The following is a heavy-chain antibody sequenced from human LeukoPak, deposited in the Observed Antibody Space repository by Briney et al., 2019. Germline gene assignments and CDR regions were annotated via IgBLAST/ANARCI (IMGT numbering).Heavy chain of an antibody. CDR2: IYYSGST. Sequence: SETLSLTCTVSGGSISSYYWSWIRQPPGKGLEWIGYIYYSGSTNYNPSLKSRVTISVDTSKNQFSLKLSSVTAADTAVYYCARDRGEELLWFGEFGYWGQGTLVTVSS. CDR3: ARDRGEELLWFGEFGY. V-gene: IGHV4-59*01. CDR1: GGSISSYY. J-gene: IGHJ4*02. D-gene: IGHD3-10*01.